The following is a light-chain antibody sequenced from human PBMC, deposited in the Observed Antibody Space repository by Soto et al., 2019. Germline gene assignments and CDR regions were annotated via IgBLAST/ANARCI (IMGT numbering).Light chain of an antibody. Sequence: QSVLTQSPSASASLGASVKLTCTLSSGHSSYAIAWHQQQPEKGPRYLMKLNSDGSHSNGDGIPDRFSGSSSGAERYLTISSLQSEDEADYYCQTWGADIVVFGGGTKLTVL. J-gene: IGLJ2*01. CDR2: LNSDGSH. CDR1: SGHSSYA. CDR3: QTWGADIVV. V-gene: IGLV4-69*01.